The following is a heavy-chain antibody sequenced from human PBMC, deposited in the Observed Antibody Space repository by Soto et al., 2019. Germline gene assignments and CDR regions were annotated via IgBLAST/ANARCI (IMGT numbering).Heavy chain of an antibody. CDR3: AKVGPFESYFDY. CDR2: ISYDGSNK. V-gene: IGHV3-30*18. CDR1: GFTFSSYG. Sequence: GGSLRLSCAASGFTFSSYGMHWVRQAPGKGLEWVAVISYDGSNKYYADSVKGRFTISRDNSKNTLYLQMNSLRAEDTAVCYCAKVGPFESYFDYWGQGTLVTVSS. J-gene: IGHJ4*02.